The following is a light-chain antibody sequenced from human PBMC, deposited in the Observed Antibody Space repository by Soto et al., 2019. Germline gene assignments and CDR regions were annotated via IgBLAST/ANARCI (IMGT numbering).Light chain of an antibody. CDR3: SSYGGSTTVV. J-gene: IGLJ2*01. CDR2: EVS. V-gene: IGLV2-8*01. CDR1: SSDVGGYNY. Sequence: QSALTQPPSASGSPGQSVTISCTGSSSDVGGYNYVSWYQQHPGKAPKLMIYEVSKRPSGVPDRRSGSKSGNTASLTVSGLQAEDEADYYCSSYGGSTTVVFGGGTKLTVL.